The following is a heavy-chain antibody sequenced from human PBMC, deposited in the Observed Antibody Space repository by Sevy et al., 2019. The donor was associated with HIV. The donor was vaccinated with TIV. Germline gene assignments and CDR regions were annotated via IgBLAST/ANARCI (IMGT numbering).Heavy chain of an antibody. D-gene: IGHD3-22*01. CDR2: INHSGST. Sequence: SETLSLTCAVYGGSFSGYYWSWIRQPPGKGLEWIGEINHSGSTNYNPSLKSRVTISVDTSKNQFSRKLSSVTAADTAVYYCARTPSPLNYYDSSGYPDYWGQGTLVTVSS. CDR1: GGSFSGYY. CDR3: ARTPSPLNYYDSSGYPDY. J-gene: IGHJ4*02. V-gene: IGHV4-34*01.